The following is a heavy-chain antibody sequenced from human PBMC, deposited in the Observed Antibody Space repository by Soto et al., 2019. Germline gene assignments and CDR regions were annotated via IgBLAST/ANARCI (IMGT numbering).Heavy chain of an antibody. J-gene: IGHJ4*02. Sequence: VHLVETGGGLIQPGGSLRLSCTASGFSVTNNYMSWVRQAPGKGLEWVSILYSGGNTYYADSVRGRFTISRVNSQNTLYLQMNNLRVDDTGVYYCARGADDYGDRVDYWGQGTLVTVSS. V-gene: IGHV3-53*02. CDR2: LYSGGNT. CDR3: ARGADDYGDRVDY. D-gene: IGHD4-17*01. CDR1: GFSVTNNY.